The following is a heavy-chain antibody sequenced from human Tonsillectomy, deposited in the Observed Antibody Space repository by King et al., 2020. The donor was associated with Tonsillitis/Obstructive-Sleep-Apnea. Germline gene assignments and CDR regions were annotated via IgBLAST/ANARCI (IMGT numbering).Heavy chain of an antibody. CDR3: ARDGQACFGTCSLFDY. V-gene: IGHV3-30*04. J-gene: IGHJ4*02. D-gene: IGHD2-15*01. Sequence: VQLVESGGGVVQPGRSLRLSCAASGFTFSSYAIHWVRQAPGKGLEWVAVISYDGTIKYYADAVKGRFTISRDSTKNTLYLQMNSLRAEDTAVYYCARDGQACFGTCSLFDYWGQGTLVTVSS. CDR2: ISYDGTIK. CDR1: GFTFSSYA.